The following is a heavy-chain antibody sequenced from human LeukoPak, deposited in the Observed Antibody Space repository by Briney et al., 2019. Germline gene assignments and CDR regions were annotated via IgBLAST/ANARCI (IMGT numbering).Heavy chain of an antibody. V-gene: IGHV1-2*02. CDR1: GYTFTGYY. CDR2: INPNSGGT. CDR3: ARGWRFGEFSFDY. D-gene: IGHD3-10*01. Sequence: ASVKVSCKASGYTFTGYYMHWVRQAPGQGLEWMGWINPNSGGTNYAQKFQGRVTMTRDTSISTAYMELSSLRSEDTAVYYCARGWRFGEFSFDYWGQGTLVTVSS. J-gene: IGHJ4*02.